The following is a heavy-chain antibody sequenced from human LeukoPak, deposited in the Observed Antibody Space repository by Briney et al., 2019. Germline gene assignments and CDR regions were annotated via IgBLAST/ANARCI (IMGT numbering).Heavy chain of an antibody. CDR1: GGSISSSSYY. J-gene: IGHJ4*02. CDR3: ARLGVQLLVFDY. Sequence: PSETLSLTCTVSGGSISSSSYYWGWIRQSTEKGLEWIGSIYYSGSTYYNPSLKSRVTISVDTSKNQFSLKLSSVTAADTAVYYCARLGVQLLVFDYWGQGTLVTVSS. V-gene: IGHV4-39*01. CDR2: IYYSGST. D-gene: IGHD5-18*01.